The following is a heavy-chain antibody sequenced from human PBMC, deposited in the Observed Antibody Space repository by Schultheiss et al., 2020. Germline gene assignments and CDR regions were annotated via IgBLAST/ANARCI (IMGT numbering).Heavy chain of an antibody. J-gene: IGHJ6*02. Sequence: GGSLRLSCTASGFTFGDYAMSWVRQAPGKGLEWVSYISSSSSTIYYADSVKGRFTISRDNAKNSLYLQMNSLRAEDTAVYYCARVDGYSSGWYAPYYYYYYGMDVWGQGTTVTVSS. CDR1: GFTFGDYA. D-gene: IGHD6-19*01. V-gene: IGHV3-48*01. CDR3: ARVDGYSSGWYAPYYYYYYGMDV. CDR2: ISSSSSTI.